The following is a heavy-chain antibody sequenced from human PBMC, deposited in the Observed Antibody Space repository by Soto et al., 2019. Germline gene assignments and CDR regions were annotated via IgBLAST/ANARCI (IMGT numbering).Heavy chain of an antibody. CDR3: ARSLLAAAGFGYSSGWYHFDY. CDR1: GGSISGSSYY. CDR2: IYYSGST. V-gene: IGHV4-39*01. J-gene: IGHJ4*02. D-gene: IGHD6-19*01. Sequence: SETLSLTCTVSGGSISGSSYYWGWIRQPPGKGLEWIGSIYYSGSTYYNPSLKSRVTISVDTSKNQFSLKLSSVTAADTAVYYCARSLLAAAGFGYSSGWYHFDYWGQGTLVTVSS.